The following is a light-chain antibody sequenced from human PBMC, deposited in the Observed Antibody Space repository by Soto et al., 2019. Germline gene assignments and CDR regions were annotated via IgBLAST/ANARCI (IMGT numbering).Light chain of an antibody. Sequence: QSALTQPRSVSGSPGQSVTISCTGTSSDVGGYNYVSWYQQHPGKAPKLMIYDVSKRPSGVPDRFSGSKYGNTASLTISGLQAEDEADYYCCSYAGSYSYVFGTVTKLTVL. V-gene: IGLV2-11*01. J-gene: IGLJ1*01. CDR2: DVS. CDR1: SSDVGGYNY. CDR3: CSYAGSYSYV.